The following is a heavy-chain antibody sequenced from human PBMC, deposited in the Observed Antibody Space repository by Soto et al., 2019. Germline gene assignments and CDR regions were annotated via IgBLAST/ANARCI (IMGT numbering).Heavy chain of an antibody. V-gene: IGHV3-15*07. CDR3: TTGSVEGV. CDR2: IKRKIEGEKT. CDR1: GFSFSDAW. J-gene: IGHJ6*02. Sequence: GGSLRLSCAASGFSFSDAWMNWVRQAPGKGLEWVGRIKRKIEGEKTDYAAPVKGRFTISRDDSKNTLHLQMNSLKADDTALYYCTTGSVEGVWGQGTTVTVSS. D-gene: IGHD2-15*01.